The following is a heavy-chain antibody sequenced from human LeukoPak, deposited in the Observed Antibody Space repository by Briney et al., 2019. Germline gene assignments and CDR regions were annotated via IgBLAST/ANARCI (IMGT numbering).Heavy chain of an antibody. J-gene: IGHJ6*02. Sequence: GGSLRLSCAASGFTFSSYWMSWVRQAPGKGLEWVANIKQDGSEKYYVDSVKGRFTISRDNAKNSLYLQMNSPRAEDTAVYYCARVGSSWYWYYYGMDVWGQGTTVTVSS. V-gene: IGHV3-7*01. D-gene: IGHD6-13*01. CDR3: ARVGSSWYWYYYGMDV. CDR2: IKQDGSEK. CDR1: GFTFSSYW.